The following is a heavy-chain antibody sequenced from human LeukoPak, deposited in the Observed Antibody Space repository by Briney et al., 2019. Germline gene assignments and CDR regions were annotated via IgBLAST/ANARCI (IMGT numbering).Heavy chain of an antibody. CDR2: INEDGREK. Sequence: GGSLRLSCVTSRFSLSNFWMIWVRQAPGKGLEWGVNINEDGREKTYMDPVRGRFTIPRDNPKNSLYLNRHRLRAPAPAFYSCVRDRSRTTVTRFDSWGQGTLVTVSS. J-gene: IGHJ4*02. CDR3: VRDRSRTTVTRFDS. V-gene: IGHV3-7*01. D-gene: IGHD4-17*01. CDR1: RFSLSNFW.